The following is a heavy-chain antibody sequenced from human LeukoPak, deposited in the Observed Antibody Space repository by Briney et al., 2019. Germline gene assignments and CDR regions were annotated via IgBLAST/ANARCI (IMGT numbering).Heavy chain of an antibody. CDR1: GFIFNNVW. Sequence: GGSLRLSCEASGFIFNNVWMSWVRQAPGKGLEWVSVIYSGGSTYYADSVKGRFTISRDNSKNTLYLQMNSLRAEDTAVYYCARDSRLSSSWYYFDYWGQGTLVTVSS. J-gene: IGHJ4*02. CDR3: ARDSRLSSSWYYFDY. V-gene: IGHV3-53*01. D-gene: IGHD6-13*01. CDR2: IYSGGST.